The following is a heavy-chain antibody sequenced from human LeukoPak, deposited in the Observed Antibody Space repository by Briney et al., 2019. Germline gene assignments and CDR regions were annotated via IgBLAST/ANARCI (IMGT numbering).Heavy chain of an antibody. CDR2: IGAYTGTT. D-gene: IGHD6-19*01. V-gene: IGHV1-18*01. CDR1: GYTFAKYG. CDR3: ARGGPNRSGWTLDY. J-gene: IGHJ4*02. Sequence: ASVKVSCKATGYTFAKYGISWVRQAPGQGLEWMGWIGAYTGTTNYAQKFQGRVIITRDTSANTAYMELSSLRPEDTAVFFCARGGPNRSGWTLDYWGQGTLVTVSS.